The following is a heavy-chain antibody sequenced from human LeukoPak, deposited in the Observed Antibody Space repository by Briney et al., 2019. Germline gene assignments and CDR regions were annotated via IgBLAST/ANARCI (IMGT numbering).Heavy chain of an antibody. D-gene: IGHD3-22*01. CDR2: ISWNSGSI. CDR1: GFTFDDYA. J-gene: IGHJ4*02. V-gene: IGHV3-9*01. Sequence: HAGGSLRLSCAASGFTFDDYAMHWVRQAPGKGLEWVSGISWNSGSIGYADSVKGRFTISRDNAENSLYLQMNSLRAEDTALYYCANSYYDSAPLFDYWGQGTLVTVSS. CDR3: ANSYYDSAPLFDY.